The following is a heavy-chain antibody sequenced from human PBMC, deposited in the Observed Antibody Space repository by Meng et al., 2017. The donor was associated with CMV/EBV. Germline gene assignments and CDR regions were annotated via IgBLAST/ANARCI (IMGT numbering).Heavy chain of an antibody. CDR2: ISSSGSTM. CDR3: ASLAWWGSSWDGDAFDI. V-gene: IGHV3-48*03. Sequence: GESLKISCAASGFTFSSYEMNWVRQAPGKGLEWVSYISSSGSTMYYADSVKGRFTISRDNAKNSLYLQMNSLRAEDTAVYYCASLAWWGSSWDGDAFDIWGQGTMVTVSS. D-gene: IGHD6-13*01. J-gene: IGHJ3*02. CDR1: GFTFSSYE.